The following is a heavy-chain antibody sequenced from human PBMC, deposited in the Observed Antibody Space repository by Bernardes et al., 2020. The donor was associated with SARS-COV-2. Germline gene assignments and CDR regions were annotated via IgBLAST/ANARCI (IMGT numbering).Heavy chain of an antibody. J-gene: IGHJ4*02. Sequence: SETLSLTCTVSGGSISSSSYYWGWIRQPPGKGLEWIGNIYYRGNTYYNPSLKSRVTMSVDTSKNQFSLKLSSVTAADTAMYYCAGSSLRITIFGVVSYFDFWGQGTLVTVPS. CDR2: IYYRGNT. CDR3: AGSSLRITIFGVVSYFDF. V-gene: IGHV4-39*01. CDR1: GGSISSSSYY. D-gene: IGHD3-3*01.